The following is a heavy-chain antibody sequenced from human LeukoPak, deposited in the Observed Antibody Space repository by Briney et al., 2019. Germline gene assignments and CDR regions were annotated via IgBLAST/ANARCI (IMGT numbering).Heavy chain of an antibody. Sequence: PGGSLRLSCVASGFTYRRYSMNWVRQAPGKGLEWVSYIIGGGTTIYYADSVKGRFTISRDDAKNSLFLQMNSLRAEDTAVYYCASAMATIRALINWGQGTLVTVSS. CDR1: GFTYRRYS. J-gene: IGHJ4*02. D-gene: IGHD5-12*01. CDR2: IIGGGTTI. CDR3: ASAMATIRALIN. V-gene: IGHV3-48*04.